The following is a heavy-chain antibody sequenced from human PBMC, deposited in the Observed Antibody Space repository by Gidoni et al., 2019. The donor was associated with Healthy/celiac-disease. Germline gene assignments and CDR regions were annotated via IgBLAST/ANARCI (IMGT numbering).Heavy chain of an antibody. CDR1: GGSFTGYY. D-gene: IGHD6-13*01. CDR2: INHSGST. V-gene: IGHV4-34*01. CDR3: ARGRRIAAAGTHYYYYYMDV. J-gene: IGHJ6*03. Sequence: QVQLQQWGAGLLKPSETLSLTCAVYGGSFTGYYWSWIRQPPGKGLEWIGEINHSGSTNYNPSLKSRVTISVDTSKNQFSLKLSSVTAADTAVYYCARGRRIAAAGTHYYYYYMDVWGKGTTVTVSS.